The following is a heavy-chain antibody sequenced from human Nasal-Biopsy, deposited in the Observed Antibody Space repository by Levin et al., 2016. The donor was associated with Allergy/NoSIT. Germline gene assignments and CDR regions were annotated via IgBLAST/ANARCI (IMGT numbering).Heavy chain of an antibody. Sequence: ASVKVSCKGSRYTFSGFYIYWVRQAPGQGLECMGWINLISGDTKYAQKFQVRVTMTRDTSTNTAYMELRRLTSDDTAVYYCASRRIPVRNSFHKYGLDVWGQGTTVSVSS. V-gene: IGHV1-2*02. CDR3: ASRRIPVRNSFHKYGLDV. J-gene: IGHJ6*02. CDR1: RYTFSGFY. CDR2: INLISGDT. D-gene: IGHD6-19*01.